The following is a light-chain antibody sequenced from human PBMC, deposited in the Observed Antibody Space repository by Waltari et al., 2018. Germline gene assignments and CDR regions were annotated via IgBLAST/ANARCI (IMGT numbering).Light chain of an antibody. V-gene: IGLV2-14*01. CDR2: EAT. CDR3: SSYTRSSTWV. J-gene: IGLJ2*01. Sequence: QSALTQPASVSGSPGQSLTLSCTATLSPAVASKYVSWYQHHPGKAPKLMIYEATNRPSGISNRFSGSKSGNTASLTISGLQAEDEADYYCSSYTRSSTWVFGGGTKLTVL. CDR1: LSPAVASKY.